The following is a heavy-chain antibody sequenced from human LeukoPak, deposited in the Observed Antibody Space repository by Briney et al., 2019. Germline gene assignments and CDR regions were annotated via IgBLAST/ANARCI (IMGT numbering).Heavy chain of an antibody. Sequence: PGGSLRLSCTASGFTFGDYAMSWFRQAPGKGLEWVAVISYDGSNKYYADSVKGRFTISRDNSKNTLYLQMNSLRAEDTAVYYCAREDSVDYYYGMDVWGQGTTVTVSS. J-gene: IGHJ6*02. D-gene: IGHD2-21*01. CDR1: GFTFGDYA. CDR2: ISYDGSNK. CDR3: AREDSVDYYYGMDV. V-gene: IGHV3-30-3*01.